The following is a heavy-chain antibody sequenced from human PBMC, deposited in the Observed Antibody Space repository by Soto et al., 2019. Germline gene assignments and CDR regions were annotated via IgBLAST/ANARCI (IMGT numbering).Heavy chain of an antibody. CDR2: VKSKTDGGTT. D-gene: IGHD3-22*01. Sequence: GGSLRLSCAASGFTFNNGWMTWVRQAPGKGLEWVGRVKSKTDGGTTDYAAPVKGRFTISRDDSKNTSYLQMNSLKTEDTAVYYCTTEWLDQFGAFDVWGQGTMVTVSS. CDR1: GFTFNNGW. CDR3: TTEWLDQFGAFDV. J-gene: IGHJ3*01. V-gene: IGHV3-15*01.